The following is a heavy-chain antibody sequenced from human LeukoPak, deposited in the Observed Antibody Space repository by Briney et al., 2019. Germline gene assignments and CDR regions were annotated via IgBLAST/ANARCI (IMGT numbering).Heavy chain of an antibody. D-gene: IGHD1-26*01. V-gene: IGHV4-34*01. CDR1: GGSFSGYY. CDR2: INHSGST. CDR3: ARAGRWEGRPHAFDI. Sequence: SETLSLTCAVYGGSFSGYYWSWIRQPPGKGLEWIGEINHSGSTNYNPSLKSRVTISVDTSKSQFSLKLSSVTAADTAVYYCARAGRWEGRPHAFDIWGQGTMVTVSS. J-gene: IGHJ3*02.